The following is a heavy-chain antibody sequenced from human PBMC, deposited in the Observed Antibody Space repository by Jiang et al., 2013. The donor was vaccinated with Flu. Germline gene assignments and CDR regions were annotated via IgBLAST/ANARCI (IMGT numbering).Heavy chain of an antibody. CDR3: ARGVGGYSHGYILY. CDR2: MMPIFDTT. Sequence: PGSSVKLSCKASEDTFSSYAISWVRQAPGQGLEWMGGMMPIFDTTNYAQRFQGRLTITADESTSTAYMELSGLRSEDTAVYYCARGVGGYSHGYILYWGQGTLVTVSS. D-gene: IGHD5-18*01. CDR1: EDTFSSYA. J-gene: IGHJ4*02. V-gene: IGHV1-69*01.